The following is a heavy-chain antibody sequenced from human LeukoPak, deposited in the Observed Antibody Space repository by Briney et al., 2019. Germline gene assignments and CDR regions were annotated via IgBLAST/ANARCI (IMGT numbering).Heavy chain of an antibody. CDR3: ARRGPRQSIFDY. CDR2: IYYNGIT. V-gene: IGHV4-59*01. D-gene: IGHD4-11*01. J-gene: IGHJ4*02. CDR1: GGSISNYY. Sequence: PSETLSLTCTVSGGSISNYYWSWIRLPPGKGLEWIGYIYYNGITNYNPSLKRRVTISVDTSKNEFSLKMTSVTAADSAVYYCARRGPRQSIFDYWGQGTLVTVSS.